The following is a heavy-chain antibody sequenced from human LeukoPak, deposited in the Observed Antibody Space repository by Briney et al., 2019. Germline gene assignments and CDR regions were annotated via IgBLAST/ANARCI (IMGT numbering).Heavy chain of an antibody. D-gene: IGHD3-9*01. CDR1: GGFISSSSYY. CDR3: ARSEHVLRYFDWLPPGDI. CDR2: IYYSGST. Sequence: PSETLSLTCTVSGGFISSSSYYWGWIRQPPGKGLEWIGSIYYSGSTYYNPSPKSRVTISVDTSKNQFSLKLSSVTAADTAVYYCARSEHVLRYFDWLPPGDIWGQGTMVTVSS. J-gene: IGHJ3*02. V-gene: IGHV4-39*01.